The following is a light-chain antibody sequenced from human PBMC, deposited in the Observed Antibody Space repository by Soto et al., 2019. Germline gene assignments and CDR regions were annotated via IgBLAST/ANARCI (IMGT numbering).Light chain of an antibody. Sequence: QSVLTQPPSVSGAPGQRVTISCTGSSSNIGAGYDVHWYQQLPGTAPKLLIYGNSNRPSGVPDRFSGSKSGTSASLAITGLQAEDEADYYCQSYDSSLSWVFXGGTKVTVL. V-gene: IGLV1-40*01. CDR2: GNS. J-gene: IGLJ3*02. CDR3: QSYDSSLSWV. CDR1: SSNIGAGYD.